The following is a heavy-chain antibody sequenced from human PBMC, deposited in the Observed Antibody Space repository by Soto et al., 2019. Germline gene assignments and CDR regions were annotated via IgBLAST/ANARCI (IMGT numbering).Heavy chain of an antibody. V-gene: IGHV4-59*01. J-gene: IGHJ3*02. D-gene: IGHD6-19*01. CDR2: IYYSGST. CDR3: ARVPWQWRGGYAFYI. Sequence: QVQLQESGPGLVKPSETLSLTCTVSGGSINSYYWSWIRQPPGKGLEWIGYIYYSGSTNYNPSLKSRATISVDTSKNQFTLKLSSVTAADTAVYYCARVPWQWRGGYAFYIWGQGTMVTVSS. CDR1: GGSINSYY.